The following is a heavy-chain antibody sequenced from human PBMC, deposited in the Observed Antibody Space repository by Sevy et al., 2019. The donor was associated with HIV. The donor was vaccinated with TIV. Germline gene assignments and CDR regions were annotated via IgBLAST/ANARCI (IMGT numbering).Heavy chain of an antibody. CDR3: FVRIRDSSEIDY. CDR2: LNADGSDI. V-gene: IGHV3-74*01. CDR1: GFTFSNYY. Sequence: GGSLRLSCAASGFTFSNYYMNWVRQGPGKGLVWVARLNADGSDINYSDSVRGRFTISRDNTKNTLYLQMSSLRGEDTAVYYCFVRIRDSSEIDYWGQGTLVTVSS. J-gene: IGHJ4*02. D-gene: IGHD6-6*01.